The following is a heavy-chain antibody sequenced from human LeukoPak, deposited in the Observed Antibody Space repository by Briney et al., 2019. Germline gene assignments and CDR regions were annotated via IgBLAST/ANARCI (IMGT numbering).Heavy chain of an antibody. Sequence: SETLSLTCTVSGGSVTTYYWRWIRQPPGKGLEWIGYIYDSGSTNYNPSLKSRVTISEDTSKRQFSLKLRSVTAADTAVYYCARVVGRYCSSTSCYIDYWGQGTLVTVSS. D-gene: IGHD2-2*02. CDR1: GGSVTTYY. CDR3: ARVVGRYCSSTSCYIDY. V-gene: IGHV4-59*02. CDR2: IYDSGST. J-gene: IGHJ4*02.